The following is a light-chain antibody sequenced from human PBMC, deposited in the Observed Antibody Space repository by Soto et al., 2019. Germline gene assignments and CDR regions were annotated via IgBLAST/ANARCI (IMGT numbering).Light chain of an antibody. V-gene: IGKV1-5*01. Sequence: DIQMTQSPSTLSASVGDRVTITCRASQSFATWLAWYQQKPGKAPKLLIYDGSTLGSGVPSRFSGSGSGTEFTLTISSLQPEDVATYDCQQYNSYPYTFGQGTNVEIK. J-gene: IGKJ2*01. CDR3: QQYNSYPYT. CDR2: DGS. CDR1: QSFATW.